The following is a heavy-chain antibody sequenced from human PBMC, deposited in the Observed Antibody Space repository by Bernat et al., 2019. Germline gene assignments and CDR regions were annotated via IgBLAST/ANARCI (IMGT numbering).Heavy chain of an antibody. Sequence: EVQLVESGGGLVQPGGSLRLSCAASGFTFSSYWMYWVRQAPGKWLVWLSRINSDGSVTAYADSVKGRFTISRDNAKNTLYLKMNSLRAEDTDVYYCAKDGQLKPYFYYYMDVWGRGTTVTVSS. CDR3: AKDGQLKPYFYYYMDV. D-gene: IGHD3-10*01. CDR2: INSDGSVT. CDR1: GFTFSSYW. V-gene: IGHV3-74*01. J-gene: IGHJ6*03.